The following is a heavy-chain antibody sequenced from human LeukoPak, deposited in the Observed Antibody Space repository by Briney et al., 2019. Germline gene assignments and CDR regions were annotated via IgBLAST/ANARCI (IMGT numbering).Heavy chain of an antibody. V-gene: IGHV3-11*01. D-gene: IGHD6-13*01. CDR3: ARPQSSSWYYFDY. J-gene: IGHJ4*02. CDR2: ISTSGSTT. CDR1: GFTFSDYY. Sequence: GGSLRLSCAASGFTFSDYYMSWIRQAPGQGLEWVSYISTSGSTTYYADSVKGRFTISRDNAKKSLYLQMNSLRAEDTAVYYCARPQSSSWYYFDYWGQGTLVTVSS.